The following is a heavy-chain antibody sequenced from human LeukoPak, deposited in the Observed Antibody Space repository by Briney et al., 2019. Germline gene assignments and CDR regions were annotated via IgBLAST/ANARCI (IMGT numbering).Heavy chain of an antibody. CDR3: ARGYYGSGSYRPKPYYFDY. Sequence: SETLSLTCAVYGGSFSGYYWSWIRQPPGKGLEWIGEINHSGSTNYNPSLKSRVTISVDTSKNQFSLKLSSVTAADTAVYYCARGYYGSGSYRPKPYYFDYWGQGTLVTVSS. CDR2: INHSGST. V-gene: IGHV4-34*01. D-gene: IGHD3-10*01. J-gene: IGHJ4*02. CDR1: GGSFSGYY.